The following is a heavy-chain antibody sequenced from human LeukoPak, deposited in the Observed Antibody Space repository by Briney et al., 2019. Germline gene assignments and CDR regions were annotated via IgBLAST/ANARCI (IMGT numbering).Heavy chain of an antibody. CDR3: ARDTYYDSSGFDP. J-gene: IGHJ5*02. Sequence: GGSLRLSCAASEFTISSKYMNWVRQSPGKGLEWVSVIYTGGNTHYTDSVKGRFTISRDNAKNSLYLQMNSLRDEDTAVYYCARDTYYDSSGFDPWGQGTLVTVSS. V-gene: IGHV3-66*01. CDR1: EFTISSKY. CDR2: IYTGGNT. D-gene: IGHD3-22*01.